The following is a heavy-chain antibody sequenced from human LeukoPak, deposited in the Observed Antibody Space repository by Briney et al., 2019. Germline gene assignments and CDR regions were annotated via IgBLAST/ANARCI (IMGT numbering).Heavy chain of an antibody. J-gene: IGHJ6*02. CDR3: ARQQLVPPCYYYGMDV. D-gene: IGHD6-13*01. CDR2: IYYSGST. Sequence: SETLSLICTVSGGSISSYYWSWIRQPPGKGLEWIGYIYYSGSTNYNPSLKSRVTISVDTSKNQFSLKLSSVTAADTAVYCCARQQLVPPCYYYGMDVWGQGTTVTVSS. V-gene: IGHV4-59*01. CDR1: GGSISSYY.